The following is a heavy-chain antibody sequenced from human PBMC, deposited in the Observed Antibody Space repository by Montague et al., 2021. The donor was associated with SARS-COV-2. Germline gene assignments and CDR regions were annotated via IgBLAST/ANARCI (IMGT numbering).Heavy chain of an antibody. CDR1: GFNFEDFA. V-gene: IGHV3-43*02. Sequence: SLRLSCAASGFNFEDFAMHWVRQVPGEGLEWASVIRGDGAYTFYADSVKGRFTISRDNNKDSLFLQMNILTTEDTALYYCAKDMEDGDNAWVSFDYWGQGSMVTVSS. CDR2: IRGDGAYT. D-gene: IGHD5-24*01. J-gene: IGHJ4*02. CDR3: AKDMEDGDNAWVSFDY.